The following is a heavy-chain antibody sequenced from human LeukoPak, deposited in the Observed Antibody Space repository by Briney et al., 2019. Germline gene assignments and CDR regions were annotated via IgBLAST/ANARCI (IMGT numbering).Heavy chain of an antibody. CDR3: AKDRVVTGPTDY. J-gene: IGHJ4*02. D-gene: IGHD2-21*02. CDR1: GFTFSSYA. V-gene: IGHV3-23*01. Sequence: GGSLRLSCAASGFTFSSYAMSWVRQAPGKGLEWVSAISGSGGSTYYADSVKGRSTISRDNSKNTLNLQMNSLRAEDTAVYYCAKDRVVTGPTDYWGQGTLVTVSS. CDR2: ISGSGGST.